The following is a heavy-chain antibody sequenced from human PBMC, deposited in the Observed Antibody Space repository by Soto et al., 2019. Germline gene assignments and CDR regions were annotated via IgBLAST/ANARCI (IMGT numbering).Heavy chain of an antibody. Sequence: SETLSLTCNVSGAPISSGGFYWSWIRQHPGKGPEWIGYIYNSGTTFYNPSLGNRVTMSLDAAKNHFSLELRSVTVADTAVYYCAREPISTPRGVTQVDPWGQGTQVTVSS. V-gene: IGHV4-31*03. D-gene: IGHD3-10*01. CDR2: IYNSGTT. CDR3: AREPISTPRGVTQVDP. CDR1: GAPISSGGFY. J-gene: IGHJ5*02.